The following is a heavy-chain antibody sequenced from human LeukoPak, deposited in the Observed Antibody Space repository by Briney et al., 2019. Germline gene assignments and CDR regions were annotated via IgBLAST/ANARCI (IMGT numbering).Heavy chain of an antibody. V-gene: IGHV3-11*01. CDR3: AKAPVVTPNDAFDI. J-gene: IGHJ3*02. CDR1: GFTFRDYY. D-gene: IGHD4-23*01. CDR2: ISGSGSAI. Sequence: GGSLRLSCLASGFTFRDYYMSWIRQAPGKGLEWVSYISGSGSAIYYADSVKGRFTISRDNSKNTLYLQMNSLRAEDTAVYYCAKAPVVTPNDAFDIWGQGTMVTVSS.